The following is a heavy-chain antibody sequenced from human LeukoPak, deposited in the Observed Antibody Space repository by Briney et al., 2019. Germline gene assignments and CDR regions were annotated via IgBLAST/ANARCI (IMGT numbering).Heavy chain of an antibody. D-gene: IGHD3-22*01. Sequence: SETLSLTCTVSGGSISSSSYYWGWIRQPPGKGLEWIGSIYYSGSTYYNPSLKSRVTISVDTSKNQFSLKLSSVTAADTAVYNCARWNHIYDSSGYRTFDYWGQGTLVTVSS. CDR1: GGSISSSSYY. V-gene: IGHV4-39*01. CDR3: ARWNHIYDSSGYRTFDY. J-gene: IGHJ4*02. CDR2: IYYSGST.